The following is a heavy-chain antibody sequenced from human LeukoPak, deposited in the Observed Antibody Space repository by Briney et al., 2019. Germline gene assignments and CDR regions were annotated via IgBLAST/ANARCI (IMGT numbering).Heavy chain of an antibody. CDR2: IIPILGIT. CDR3: ASSIAAHYYYYGMDV. J-gene: IGHJ6*02. Sequence: SVKVSCKASGGTFSSYAISWVRQAPGQGLEWMGRIIPILGITNYAQKFQGRVTITADKSTSTAYMELSSLRSEDTAVYYCASSIAAHYYYYGMDVWGQGTTVTVSS. V-gene: IGHV1-69*04. CDR1: GGTFSSYA. D-gene: IGHD6-6*01.